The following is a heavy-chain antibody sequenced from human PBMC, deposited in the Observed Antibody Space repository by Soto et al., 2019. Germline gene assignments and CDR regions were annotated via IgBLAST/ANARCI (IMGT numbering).Heavy chain of an antibody. J-gene: IGHJ4*02. V-gene: IGHV3-48*01. CDR3: ARDPEPSTVVVPGRDY. CDR2: ISSSSSTI. Sequence: GGSLRLSCAASGFTFSSYSMNWVRQAPGKGLEWVSYISSSSSTIYYADSVKGRFTISRDNAKNSLYLQMNSLRAEDTAVYYCARDPEPSTVVVPGRDYWGQGTLVTVSS. D-gene: IGHD2-2*01. CDR1: GFTFSSYS.